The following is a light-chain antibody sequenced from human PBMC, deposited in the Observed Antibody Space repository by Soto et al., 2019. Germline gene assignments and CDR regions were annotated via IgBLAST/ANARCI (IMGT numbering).Light chain of an antibody. Sequence: QSALTQPASVSGSPGQSITISCTGTRSDVGGYNSVSWYQQHPGKAPKLILYDVTDRPSGVSYRFSGSKSGNTASLTISGLQAADEAYYFGSSFTSSMTNVFGSGTKLTVL. CDR2: DVT. V-gene: IGLV2-14*01. CDR3: SSFTSSMTNV. J-gene: IGLJ1*01. CDR1: RSDVGGYNS.